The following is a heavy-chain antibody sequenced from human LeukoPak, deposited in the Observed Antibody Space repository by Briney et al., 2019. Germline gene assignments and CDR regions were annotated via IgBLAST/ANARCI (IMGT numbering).Heavy chain of an antibody. J-gene: IGHJ4*02. CDR3: ARGGGVDTATDY. D-gene: IGHD5-18*01. V-gene: IGHV4-34*01. CDR2: INHSGST. Sequence: SETLSLTCAVYGGSFSGYYWSWIRQPPGKGLEWIGEINHSGSTNYNPSLKSRVTISVDTSKNQFSLKLSSVTAADTAVYYCARGGGVDTATDYWGQGTLVTVSS. CDR1: GGSFSGYY.